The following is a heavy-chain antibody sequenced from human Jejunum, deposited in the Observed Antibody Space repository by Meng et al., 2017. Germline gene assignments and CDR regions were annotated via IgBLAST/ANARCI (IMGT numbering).Heavy chain of an antibody. CDR2: IKQDGSEK. D-gene: IGHD6-19*01. CDR3: ASGGAWYVY. Sequence: GESLKISCTVSGFTFSNYWMSWVRQAPGKGLEWVANIKQDGSEKYYVDSVKGRFTISRDNAKNSLFLQMNSLRAEDTAVYYCASGGAWYVYWGQGTLVTVS. CDR1: GFTFSNYW. J-gene: IGHJ4*02. V-gene: IGHV3-7*01.